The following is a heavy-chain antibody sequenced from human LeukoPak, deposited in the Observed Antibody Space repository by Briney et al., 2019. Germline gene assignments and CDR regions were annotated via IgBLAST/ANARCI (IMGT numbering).Heavy chain of an antibody. CDR2: IYYTGNT. D-gene: IGHD3-10*01. V-gene: IGHV4-39*07. CDR1: GDSITGYY. Sequence: SETLSLTCSVSGDSITGYYWGRIRQPPGKGLEWIGNIYYTGNTYYNSPLKSRVTISLDTSKNQFSLKLSSVTAADTAVYYCARDRTVRGVIVDAFDIWGQGTMVTVSS. J-gene: IGHJ3*02. CDR3: ARDRTVRGVIVDAFDI.